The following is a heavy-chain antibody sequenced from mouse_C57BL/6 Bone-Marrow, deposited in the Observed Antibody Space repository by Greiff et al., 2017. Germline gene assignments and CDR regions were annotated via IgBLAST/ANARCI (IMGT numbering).Heavy chain of an antibody. D-gene: IGHD1-1*01. V-gene: IGHV3-6*01. Sequence: EVKLLESGPGLVKPSPSLSLTCSVTGYSITSGYYWNWIRQFPGNKLEWMGYISYDGSNNYNPSLKNRISITRDTSKNQFFLKLNSVTAEDTATYYCARITTVRRGYFDVWGTGTTVTVSS. CDR3: ARITTVRRGYFDV. CDR1: GYSITSGYY. J-gene: IGHJ1*03. CDR2: ISYDGSN.